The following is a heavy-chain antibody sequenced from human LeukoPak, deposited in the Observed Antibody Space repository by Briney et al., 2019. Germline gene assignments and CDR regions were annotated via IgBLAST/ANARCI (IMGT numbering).Heavy chain of an antibody. CDR3: ARISGSYVFDY. CDR2: ISSSTYT. V-gene: IGHV3-11*03. J-gene: IGHJ4*02. Sequence: PGGSLRLSCAASGFTFSDYYMSWIRQAPGKGLEWVSYISSSTYTNYVDSVKGRFTISRDNGKNSMYLQMNSLRAEDTAVYYCARISGSYVFDYWGQGTLVTVSS. CDR1: GFTFSDYY. D-gene: IGHD1-26*01.